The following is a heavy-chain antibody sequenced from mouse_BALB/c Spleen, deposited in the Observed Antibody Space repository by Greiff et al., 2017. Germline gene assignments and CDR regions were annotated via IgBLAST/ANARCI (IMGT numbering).Heavy chain of an antibody. CDR2: IYWDDDK. CDR1: GFSLSTSGMG. CDR3: ARGTVYAMDY. Sequence: QVTLKVSGPGILQPSQTLSLTCSFSGFSLSTSGMGVSWIRQPSGKGLEWLAHIYWDDDKRYNPSLKSRLTISKDTSSNQVFLKITSVDTADTATYYCARGTVYAMDYWGQGTSVTVSS. J-gene: IGHJ4*01. V-gene: IGHV8-12*01.